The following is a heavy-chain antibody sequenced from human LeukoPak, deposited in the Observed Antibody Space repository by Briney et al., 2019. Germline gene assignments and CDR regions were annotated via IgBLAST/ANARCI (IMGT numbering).Heavy chain of an antibody. CDR1: GYSISSGYY. J-gene: IGHJ6*03. Sequence: PSETLSLTCTVSGYSISSGYYWGWIRQPPGKGLEWIGSIYHSGRTFYNPSLKSRVTISVDTSKNQFSLKLTSVTAADTAVYYCAKDRCSNGVGCYYYYMDVWGKGTTVTISS. V-gene: IGHV4-38-2*02. D-gene: IGHD2-8*01. CDR2: IYHSGRT. CDR3: AKDRCSNGVGCYYYYMDV.